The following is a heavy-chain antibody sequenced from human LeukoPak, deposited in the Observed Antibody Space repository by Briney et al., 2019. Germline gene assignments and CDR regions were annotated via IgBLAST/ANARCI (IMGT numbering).Heavy chain of an antibody. D-gene: IGHD3-3*01. CDR2: FDTEDGET. CDR3: ATSFWSGYPSNWFDP. V-gene: IGHV1-24*01. CDR1: GYTLTELS. Sequence: ASVKVSCKVSGYTLTELSMHWVRQAPGKGLEWMGGFDTEDGETIYAQKFQGRVTMTEDTSTDTAYMELSSLRSEDTAVYYCATSFWSGYPSNWFDPWGQGTLVTVSS. J-gene: IGHJ5*02.